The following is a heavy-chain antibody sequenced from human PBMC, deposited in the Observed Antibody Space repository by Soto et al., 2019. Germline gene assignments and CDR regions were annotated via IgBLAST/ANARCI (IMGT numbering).Heavy chain of an antibody. Sequence: SETLSLTCADYGGSFSGYYWSWIRQPPGKGLEWIGEINHSGSTNYNPSLKSRVTISVDTSKNQFSLKLSSVTAADTAVYYCASRRGLCSSTSCYRYYYGMDVWGQGTTVTVSS. V-gene: IGHV4-34*01. D-gene: IGHD2-2*02. CDR2: INHSGST. J-gene: IGHJ6*02. CDR1: GGSFSGYY. CDR3: ASRRGLCSSTSCYRYYYGMDV.